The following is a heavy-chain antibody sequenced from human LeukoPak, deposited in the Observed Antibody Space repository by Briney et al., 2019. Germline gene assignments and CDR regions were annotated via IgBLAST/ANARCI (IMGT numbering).Heavy chain of an antibody. J-gene: IGHJ4*02. CDR1: GXTFSSYA. V-gene: IGHV3-23*01. CDR2: ISGSGGST. Sequence: PGGSLRLSCAASGXTFSSYAMSWVRRAAGKGLEWVSSISGSGGSTYYADSVKGRFTISRDNAINTLYLQMNSLRAEDTAVYYCASPFSQADYWGQGTLVTVSS. CDR3: ASPFSQADY.